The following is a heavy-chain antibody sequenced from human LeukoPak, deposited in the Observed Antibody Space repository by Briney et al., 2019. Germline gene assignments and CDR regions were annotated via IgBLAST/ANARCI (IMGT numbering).Heavy chain of an antibody. J-gene: IGHJ4*02. CDR2: ISSSSSTI. CDR3: ARESSGCPDY. D-gene: IGHD6-19*01. CDR1: GFTFSSYS. V-gene: IGHV3-48*01. Sequence: PGGSLRLSCAASGFTFSSYSMNWVRQAPGKGLEWVSYISSSSSTIHYADSVKGRLTISRDNAKNSLYLQMNSLRAEDTAVYYCARESSGCPDYWGQGTLVTVSS.